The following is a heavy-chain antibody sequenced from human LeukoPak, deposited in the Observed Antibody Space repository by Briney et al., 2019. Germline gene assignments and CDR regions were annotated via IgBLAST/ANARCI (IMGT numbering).Heavy chain of an antibody. CDR2: IDWDDDK. D-gene: IGHD6-19*01. J-gene: IGHJ4*02. V-gene: IGHV2-70*12. Sequence: SGPTLVNPTQTLTLTCTFSGFSLSTSGMCVSWIRQPPGKALEWLARIDWDDDKYYSTSLKTRLTITKDTSKNQVVLTMTNMDPVDTATYYCAHSGGWYERVFYFDYWGQGTLVTVSS. CDR1: GFSLSTSGMC. CDR3: AHSGGWYERVFYFDY.